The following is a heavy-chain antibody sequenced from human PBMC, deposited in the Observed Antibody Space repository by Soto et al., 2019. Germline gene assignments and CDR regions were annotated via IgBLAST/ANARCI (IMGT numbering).Heavy chain of an antibody. CDR2: IKEDGSEE. Sequence: EVQLVESGGGLVQPGGSLRLSCAASGFTFSTYWMNWVRQAPGKGLEWVANIKEDGSEEYYVDSVKGRFTISRDNAKNSLFLDMKSLRGEDTAVYYCARDWGAPGRGSAFGYYYHLGMDVWGQGTTVTVPS. V-gene: IGHV3-7*05. J-gene: IGHJ6*02. CDR1: GFTFSTYW. CDR3: ARDWGAPGRGSAFGYYYHLGMDV. D-gene: IGHD3-16*01.